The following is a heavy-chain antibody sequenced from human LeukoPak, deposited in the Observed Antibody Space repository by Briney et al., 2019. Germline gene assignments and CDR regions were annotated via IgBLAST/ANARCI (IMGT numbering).Heavy chain of an antibody. J-gene: IGHJ4*02. CDR3: ARDTRGGLVPWYFDY. CDR1: GFTFSSSG. D-gene: IGHD2-15*01. CDR2: IGHEGSNK. Sequence: QPGGSLRLSCAASGFTFSSSGMHWVRQAPGKGLAWVAFIGHEGSNKYYADSVKGRFTISRDDSKNTLYLQMNSLRAEDTAVYYCARDTRGGLVPWYFDYWGQGTLVSVSS. V-gene: IGHV3-30*02.